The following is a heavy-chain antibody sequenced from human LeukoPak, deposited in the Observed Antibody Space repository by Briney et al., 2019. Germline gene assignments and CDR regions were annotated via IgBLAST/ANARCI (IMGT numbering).Heavy chain of an antibody. J-gene: IGHJ4*02. V-gene: IGHV3-23*01. CDR3: AKEVADLTVTVPHCDIFDS. CDR1: GFRFNNYA. CDR2: IAGSGYST. D-gene: IGHD2-21*02. Sequence: GGSLRLSCAASGFRFNNYAMSWVRQAPGKGLEWVSSIAGSGYSTYSADSVKGRFTISRDNSRNRVYLHISSLKAEDTAVYYCAKEVADLTVTVPHCDIFDSWGQGTLVTVSP.